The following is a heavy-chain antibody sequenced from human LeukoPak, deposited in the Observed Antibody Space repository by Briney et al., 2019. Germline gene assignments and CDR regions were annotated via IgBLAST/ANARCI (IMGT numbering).Heavy chain of an antibody. Sequence: ASVKVSCKASGYTFTGYYMHWVRQAPGQGLEWMGWINPNSGGTNYAQKFQGRVTMTRDTSISTAYMELSRLRSDDTAVYYCARASMDIVVVPAASMLDYWGQGTLVTVSS. CDR1: GYTFTGYY. V-gene: IGHV1-2*02. CDR2: INPNSGGT. D-gene: IGHD2-2*03. J-gene: IGHJ4*02. CDR3: ARASMDIVVVPAASMLDY.